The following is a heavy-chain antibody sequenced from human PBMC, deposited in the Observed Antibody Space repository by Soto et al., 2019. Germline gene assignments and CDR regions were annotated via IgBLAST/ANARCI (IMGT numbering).Heavy chain of an antibody. CDR3: ARRWGTYXDF. CDR2: IYYSGST. D-gene: IGHD7-27*01. V-gene: IGHV4-59*01. CDR1: GGSISSYY. Sequence: SETLSLTCTVSGGSISSYYWSWIRQPPGKGLEWIGYIYYSGSTDYDPSLKSRVTISVDTSKNQFSLKLSSVTAADTAVYYCARRWGTYXDFWGQGTLVTVSS. J-gene: IGHJ4*02.